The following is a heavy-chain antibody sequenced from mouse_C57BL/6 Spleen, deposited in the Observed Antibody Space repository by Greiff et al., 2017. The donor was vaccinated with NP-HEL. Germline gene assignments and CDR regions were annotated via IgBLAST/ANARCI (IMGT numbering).Heavy chain of an antibody. J-gene: IGHJ1*03. CDR3: TTSYYGSSYRYFDV. CDR2: IDPENGDT. D-gene: IGHD1-1*01. Sequence: EVKLMESGAELVRPGASVKLSCTASGFNIKDDYMHWVKQRPEQGLEWIGWIDPENGDTEYASKFQGKATITADTSSNTAYLQLSSLTSEDTAVYYCTTSYYGSSYRYFDVWGTGTTVTVSS. CDR1: GFNIKDDY. V-gene: IGHV14-4*01.